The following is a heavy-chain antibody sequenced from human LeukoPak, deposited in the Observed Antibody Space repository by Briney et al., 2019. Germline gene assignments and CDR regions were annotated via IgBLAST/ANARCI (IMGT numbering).Heavy chain of an antibody. J-gene: IGHJ6*02. CDR3: ARDPGYSSSWEYYYYYGMDV. CDR2: ISAYNGNT. V-gene: IGHV1-18*01. Sequence: GASVKVSCKASGYTFTSYGISWVRQAPGQGLEWMGRISAYNGNTNYAQKLQGRVTMTTDTSTSTAYMELRSLRSDDTAVYYCARDPGYSSSWEYYYYYGMDVWGQGTTVTVSS. D-gene: IGHD6-13*01. CDR1: GYTFTSYG.